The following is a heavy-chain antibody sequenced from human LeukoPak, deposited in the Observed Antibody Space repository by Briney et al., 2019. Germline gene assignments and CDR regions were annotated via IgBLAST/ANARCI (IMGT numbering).Heavy chain of an antibody. Sequence: SETLSLTCTVSGGSISSSSYYWGWIRQPPGKGLEWIGEINHSGSTNYNPSLKSRVTISVDTSKNQFSLKLSSVTAADTAVYYCARGGRRWLPLDYWGQGTLVTVSS. CDR2: INHSGST. D-gene: IGHD5-24*01. CDR3: ARGGRRWLPLDY. J-gene: IGHJ4*02. V-gene: IGHV4-39*07. CDR1: GGSISSSSYY.